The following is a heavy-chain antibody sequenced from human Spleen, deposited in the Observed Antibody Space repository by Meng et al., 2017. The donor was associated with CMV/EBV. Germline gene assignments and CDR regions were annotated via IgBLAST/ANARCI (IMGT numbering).Heavy chain of an antibody. J-gene: IGHJ4*02. CDR1: GGTFSSYA. V-gene: IGHV1-69*05. Sequence: SVKVSCKASGGTFSSYAISWVRQAPGQGLEWMGGIIPIFGTANYAQKFQGRVTITTDESTSTAYMKLSSLRSEDTAVYYCARVSRSLPSFWSGYHSGYFDYWGQGTLVTVSS. CDR2: IIPIFGTA. CDR3: ARVSRSLPSFWSGYHSGYFDY. D-gene: IGHD3-3*01.